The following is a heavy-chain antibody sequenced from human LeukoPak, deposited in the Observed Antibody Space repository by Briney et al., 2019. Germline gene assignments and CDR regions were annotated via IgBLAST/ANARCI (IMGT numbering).Heavy chain of an antibody. CDR3: ANNDYDILTGSTFDY. Sequence: PGGSLRLSCAASGFTFSSYSMNWVRQAPGKGLEWVSSISSSSSYIYYADSVKGRFTISRDNAKNSLYLQMNSLRAEDTAVYYCANNDYDILTGSTFDYWGQGTLVTVSS. V-gene: IGHV3-21*04. CDR2: ISSSSSYI. D-gene: IGHD3-9*01. CDR1: GFTFSSYS. J-gene: IGHJ4*02.